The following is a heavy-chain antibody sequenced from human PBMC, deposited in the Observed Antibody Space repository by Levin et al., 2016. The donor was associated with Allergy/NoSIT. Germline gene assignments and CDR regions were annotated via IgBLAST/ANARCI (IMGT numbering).Heavy chain of an antibody. Sequence: SETLSLTCTVSGGSISSSSYYWGWIRQPPGKGLEWIGSIYYSGSTYYNPSLKSRVTISVDTSKNQFSLKLSSVTAADTAVYYCAGSSWNTPSYYFDYWGQGTLVTVSS. CDR1: GGSISSSSYY. J-gene: IGHJ4*02. CDR2: IYYSGST. CDR3: AGSSWNTPSYYFDY. V-gene: IGHV4-39*01. D-gene: IGHD6-13*01.